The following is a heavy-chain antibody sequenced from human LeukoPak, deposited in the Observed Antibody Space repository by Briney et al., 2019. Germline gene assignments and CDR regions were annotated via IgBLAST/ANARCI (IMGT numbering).Heavy chain of an antibody. V-gene: IGHV4-38-2*02. Sequence: SETLSLTCTVSGYSISSGYYWGWIRPPPGKGLEWIGSIYHSGSTYYNPSLKSRVTISVDTSKNQFSLKLSSVTAADTAVYYCARRWYFDYWGQGTLVTVSS. J-gene: IGHJ4*02. CDR2: IYHSGST. D-gene: IGHD2-15*01. CDR3: ARRWYFDY. CDR1: GYSISSGYY.